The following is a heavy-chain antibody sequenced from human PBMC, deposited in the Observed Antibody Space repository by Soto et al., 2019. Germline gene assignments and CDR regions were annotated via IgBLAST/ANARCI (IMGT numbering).Heavy chain of an antibody. Sequence: EVQLVESGGGLVQPGGSLRLSCAASGLIFSDYHMDWVRQAPGKGLEWVGRIRRKANSYTTEYAASVKGGFTISRDDSKNSLYLQMNSLKSADTAVYYCAMLGGCSGGSSGMDVWGQGTTVTVSS. J-gene: IGHJ6*02. CDR1: GLIFSDYH. CDR3: AMLGGCSGGSSGMDV. CDR2: IRRKANSYTT. D-gene: IGHD2-15*01. V-gene: IGHV3-72*01.